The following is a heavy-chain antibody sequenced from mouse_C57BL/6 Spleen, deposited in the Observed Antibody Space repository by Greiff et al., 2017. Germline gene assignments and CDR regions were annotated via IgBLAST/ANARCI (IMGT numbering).Heavy chain of an antibody. CDR2: INYDGSST. V-gene: IGHV5-16*01. Sequence: DVKLVESEGGLVQPGSSMKLSCTASGFTFSDYYMAWVRQVPEKGLEWVANINYDGSSTYYLDSLKSRFIISRDNAKNILYLQMSSLKSEDTATYYCARGGLLSDYAMDYWGQGTSVTVSS. CDR3: ARGGLLSDYAMDY. J-gene: IGHJ4*01. D-gene: IGHD2-10*01. CDR1: GFTFSDYY.